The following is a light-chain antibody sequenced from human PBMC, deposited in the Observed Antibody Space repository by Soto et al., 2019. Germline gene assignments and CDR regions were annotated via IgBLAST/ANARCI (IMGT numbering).Light chain of an antibody. Sequence: LVLTQSPATLSLSPGEIATLSCRASQFLSSYLAWYQQIPGQPPRLLIYDTSNRVTGIPARFSGSRSGTDFTLTISSLEPEDFAVYFCHQRNKFGQGTRLEI. CDR2: DTS. CDR1: QFLSSY. CDR3: HQRNK. V-gene: IGKV3-11*01. J-gene: IGKJ5*01.